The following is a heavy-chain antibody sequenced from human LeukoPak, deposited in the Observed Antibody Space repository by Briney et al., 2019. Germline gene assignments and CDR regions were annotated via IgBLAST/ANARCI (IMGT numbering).Heavy chain of an antibody. CDR1: GFTFSSYG. V-gene: IGHV3-30*18. Sequence: PGGSLRLSCAASGFTFSSYGMHWVRQAPGKGLEWVAVISYDGSNKYYADSVKGRFTISRDNSKNTLYLQMNGLRAEDTAVYYCAKDGDCSSTSCYGDYYYGMDVWGKGTTVTVSS. CDR3: AKDGDCSSTSCYGDYYYGMDV. D-gene: IGHD2-2*01. CDR2: ISYDGSNK. J-gene: IGHJ6*04.